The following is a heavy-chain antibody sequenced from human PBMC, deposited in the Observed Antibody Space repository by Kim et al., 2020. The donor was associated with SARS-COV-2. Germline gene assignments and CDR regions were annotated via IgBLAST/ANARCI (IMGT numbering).Heavy chain of an antibody. V-gene: IGHV4-30-2*05. D-gene: IGHD2-2*01. CDR3: ARDGSDCSSTSCYPGAFDI. Sequence: SRVTISVDTSKNQFSLKLSSVTAADTAVYYCARDGSDCSSTSCYPGAFDIWGQWTMVTVSS. J-gene: IGHJ3*02.